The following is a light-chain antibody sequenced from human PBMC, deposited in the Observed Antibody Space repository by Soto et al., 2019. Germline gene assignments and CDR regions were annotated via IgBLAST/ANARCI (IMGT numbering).Light chain of an antibody. V-gene: IGLV1-51*01. J-gene: IGLJ2*01. CDR1: SSNIGNNY. CDR3: GTWDSSLSDVV. CDR2: DNN. Sequence: QAVLTQPPSVSAAPGQKVTIYCSGSSSNIGNNYVSWYQQLPGTAPKLLIYDNNKRPSGIPDRFSGSKSGTSATLGITGLQTGDEADYYCGTWDSSLSDVVFGGGTKLTVL.